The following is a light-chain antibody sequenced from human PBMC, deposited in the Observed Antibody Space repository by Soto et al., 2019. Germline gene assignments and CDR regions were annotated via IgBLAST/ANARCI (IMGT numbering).Light chain of an antibody. CDR3: QQYHNSILM. Sequence: ENVLTQSPGTLSLSPGERATLSCRGSQSVSSSHLAWYQQKPGQAPRLLMYGASSRATGIPDRFRGGLSGADFTLTISRLEPEDLGVYYCQQYHNSILMFGQGTKVDI. J-gene: IGKJ1*01. CDR2: GAS. CDR1: QSVSSSH. V-gene: IGKV3-20*01.